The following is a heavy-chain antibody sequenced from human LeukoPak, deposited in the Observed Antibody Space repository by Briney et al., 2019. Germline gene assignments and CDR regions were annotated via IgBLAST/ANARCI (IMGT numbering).Heavy chain of an antibody. CDR3: AGGLLGCRGGSCYPTDY. CDR1: GFTFSSYG. CDR2: ISYDGSNK. D-gene: IGHD2-15*01. J-gene: IGHJ4*02. Sequence: GGSLRLSCAASGFTFSSYGMHWVRQAPGKGLEWVAVISYDGSNKYYADSVKGRFSISRDNSKNTLYLQMNSLRAEDTAVYYCAGGLLGCRGGSCYPTDYWGLGTLVTVSS. V-gene: IGHV3-30*03.